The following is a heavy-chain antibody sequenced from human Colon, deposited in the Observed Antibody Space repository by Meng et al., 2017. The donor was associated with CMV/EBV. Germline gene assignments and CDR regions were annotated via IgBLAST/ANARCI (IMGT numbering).Heavy chain of an antibody. Sequence: SVNLSCKAPGGTLSSYAFSWVRQAPGQGLEWMGEIIPILGTTKYAPKFQDRVTITTDESTYTVYMDLTSLRSEDTALYYCARGGETYGRQAFDPWGQGTMVTVSS. CDR3: ARGGETYGRQAFDP. D-gene: IGHD3-3*02. J-gene: IGHJ5*02. CDR1: GGTLSSYA. V-gene: IGHV1-69*05. CDR2: IIPILGTT.